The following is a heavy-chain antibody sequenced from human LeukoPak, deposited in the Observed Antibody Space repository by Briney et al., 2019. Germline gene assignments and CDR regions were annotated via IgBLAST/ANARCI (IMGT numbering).Heavy chain of an antibody. CDR1: EFAFNTYN. CDR3: ARVAAGYSVNYFDY. J-gene: IGHJ4*02. CDR2: ISTGSSTT. V-gene: IGHV3-48*02. D-gene: IGHD4-23*01. Sequence: GSLRLSCAASEFAFNTYNMNWVRQAPGKGLEWVSYISTGSSTTYYADSVKGRFTISRDNVENSLYLQMNSLRDEDTAVYYCARVAAGYSVNYFDYWGQGTLVTVSS.